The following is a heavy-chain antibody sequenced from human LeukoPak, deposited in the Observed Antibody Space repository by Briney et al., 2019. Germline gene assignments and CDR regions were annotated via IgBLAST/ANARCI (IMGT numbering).Heavy chain of an antibody. Sequence: ASVKVSCKASGYTFTGYYMHWVRQAPGQGLEWMGWINPNSGGTNYAQKFQGRVTMTRDTSISTAYMELSSLRSEDTAVYYCARASGYSYGLVYYYYYYGMDVWGQGTTVTVSS. CDR3: ARASGYSYGLVYYYYYYGMDV. CDR2: INPNSGGT. CDR1: GYTFTGYY. D-gene: IGHD5-18*01. V-gene: IGHV1-2*02. J-gene: IGHJ6*02.